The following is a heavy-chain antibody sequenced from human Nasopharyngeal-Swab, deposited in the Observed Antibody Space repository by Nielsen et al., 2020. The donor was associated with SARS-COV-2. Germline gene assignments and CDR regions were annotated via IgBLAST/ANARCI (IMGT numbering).Heavy chain of an antibody. Sequence: GGSLRLSCAASEFTMSRNGMHWVRQAPGKGLEWVAYIRSSSSTSYYADSVKGRFTISRDNPKNSLYLQMNSPRDEDTDLYYCARDVAIVGATLENWGQGTLVTVSS. CDR3: ARDVAIVGATLEN. CDR2: IRSSSSTS. J-gene: IGHJ4*02. V-gene: IGHV3-48*02. CDR1: EFTMSRNG. D-gene: IGHD1-26*01.